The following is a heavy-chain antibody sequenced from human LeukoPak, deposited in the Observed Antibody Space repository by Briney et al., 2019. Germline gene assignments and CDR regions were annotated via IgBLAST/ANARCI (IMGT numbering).Heavy chain of an antibody. D-gene: IGHD2-15*01. J-gene: IGHJ4*02. CDR3: ARDKGGLVPFDY. CDR1: GFPFGSFW. CDR2: INQGGVEK. Sequence: GGSLRLSCAASGFPFGSFWMSWVRQAPGKGLEWVGNINQGGVEKAYVDSVKGRFTIARDDAKEALYLQMNSLRAEDTAVYFCARDKGGLVPFDYWGPGTLVTVSS. V-gene: IGHV3-7*01.